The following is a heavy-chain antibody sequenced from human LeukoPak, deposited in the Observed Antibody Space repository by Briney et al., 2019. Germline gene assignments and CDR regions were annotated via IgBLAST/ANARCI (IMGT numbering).Heavy chain of an antibody. J-gene: IGHJ4*02. Sequence: GGSLRLSCSASGFTVSSNYMSWVRQAPGKGLEWVSVIYNGGSTYYADSVKGRFTISGDSSKNRLYLQMNSLRAEDTAVYYCARDIREWSWTYYPEYWGQGTLVTVSS. V-gene: IGHV3-53*01. D-gene: IGHD3-10*01. CDR1: GFTVSSNY. CDR3: ARDIREWSWTYYPEY. CDR2: IYNGGST.